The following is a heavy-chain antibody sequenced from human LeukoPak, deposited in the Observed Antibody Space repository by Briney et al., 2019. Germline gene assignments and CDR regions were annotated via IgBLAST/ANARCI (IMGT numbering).Heavy chain of an antibody. Sequence: SETLSLTCSVSGASISSGSNYWGWIRQPPGKTLEWIGSIYSSGSTYYNPSLKSRVTISVDTSKNQFSLKLSSVTAADTAVYYCARGFPHYYASNDAFDIWGQGTMVTVSS. CDR1: GASISSGSNY. V-gene: IGHV4-39*01. CDR3: ARGFPHYYASNDAFDI. D-gene: IGHD3-10*01. CDR2: IYSSGST. J-gene: IGHJ3*02.